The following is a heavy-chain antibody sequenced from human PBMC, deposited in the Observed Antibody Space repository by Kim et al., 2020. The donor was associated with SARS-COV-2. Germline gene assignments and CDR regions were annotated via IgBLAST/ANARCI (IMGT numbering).Heavy chain of an antibody. CDR2: IYTSGST. Sequence: SETLSLTCTVSGGSISSGSYYWSWIRQPAGKGLEWIGRIYTSGSTNYNPSLKSRVTISVDTSKNQFSLKLSSVTAADTSVYYCARMVVDIVATLYFDYWGQGTLVTVSS. CDR3: ARMVVDIVATLYFDY. V-gene: IGHV4-61*02. J-gene: IGHJ4*02. D-gene: IGHD5-12*01. CDR1: GGSISSGSYY.